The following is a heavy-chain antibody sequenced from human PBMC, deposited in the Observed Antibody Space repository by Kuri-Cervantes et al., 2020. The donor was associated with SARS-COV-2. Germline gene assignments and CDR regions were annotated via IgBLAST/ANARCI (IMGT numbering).Heavy chain of an antibody. J-gene: IGHJ4*02. Sequence: GGSLRLSCAASGFTLGNHGMHWVRQAPGKGLEWLAVISTDGTITHYADSVKGRFTISRDNSKSTLYLEMNSLRAEDTAVYYCAREGSPRVWSGYYTDYWGQGTLVTVSS. CDR1: GFTLGNHG. D-gene: IGHD3-3*01. CDR3: AREGSPRVWSGYYTDY. CDR2: ISTDGTIT. V-gene: IGHV3-30*03.